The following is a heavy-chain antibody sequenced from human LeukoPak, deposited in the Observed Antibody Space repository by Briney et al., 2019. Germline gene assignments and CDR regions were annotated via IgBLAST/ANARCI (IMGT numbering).Heavy chain of an antibody. Sequence: GASVKVSCKASGYSYTSYGISWVRQAPGQGLEWMGWISTYNDNTNYAQKFQGRVTMTTDTSTSTAYMELRSLRSDDTAVYYCARDRSGWYPGGMDVWGQGTTVTVSS. CDR1: GYSYTSYG. V-gene: IGHV1-18*01. D-gene: IGHD6-19*01. J-gene: IGHJ6*02. CDR2: ISTYNDNT. CDR3: ARDRSGWYPGGMDV.